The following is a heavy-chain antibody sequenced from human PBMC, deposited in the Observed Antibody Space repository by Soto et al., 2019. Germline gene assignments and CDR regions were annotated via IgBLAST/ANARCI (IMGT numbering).Heavy chain of an antibody. D-gene: IGHD3-10*01. J-gene: IGHJ5*02. CDR3: ARDFGSNWFDP. Sequence: QVQLVQSGAEVKKPGSSVKVSCKASGGTCSSYTISWVRQAPGQGLEWMGRIIPILGIANYAQKFQGRVTITADKSTSTAYMELSSLRSEDTAVYYCARDFGSNWFDPWGQGTLVTVSS. CDR2: IIPILGIA. V-gene: IGHV1-69*08. CDR1: GGTCSSYT.